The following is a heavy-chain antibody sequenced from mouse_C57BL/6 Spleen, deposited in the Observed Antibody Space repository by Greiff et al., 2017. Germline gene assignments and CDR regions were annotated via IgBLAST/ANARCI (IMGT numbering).Heavy chain of an antibody. D-gene: IGHD1-1*01. V-gene: IGHV1-74*01. J-gene: IGHJ4*01. CDR1: GYTFTSYW. CDR2: IHPSDSDT. Sequence: QVQLQQPGAELVKPGASVKVSCKASGYTFTSYWMHWVKQRPGQGLEWIGMIHPSDSDTNYNQKFKGKATLTVDKSSSTAYMQLSSLTSEDSAVYYCAIPFITTVVADYYAMDYWGQGTSVTVSS. CDR3: AIPFITTVVADYYAMDY.